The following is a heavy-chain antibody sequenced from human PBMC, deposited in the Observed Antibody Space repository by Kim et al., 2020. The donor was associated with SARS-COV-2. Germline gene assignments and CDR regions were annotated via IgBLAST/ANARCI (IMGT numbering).Heavy chain of an antibody. V-gene: IGHV2-5*02. J-gene: IGHJ3*01. D-gene: IGHD3-22*01. CDR2: NYWDDDK. CDR1: GFSLSTSGVG. Sequence: SGPTLVKPTQTLTLTCTFSGFSLSTSGVGVGWIRQPPGKALEWLALNYWDDDKRYSPSLKSRLTITKDTSKNQVVLIMTNMDPVDTATYYCAHVEYYYDRSGSRDAFDFWGQGTMVTVSS. CDR3: AHVEYYYDRSGSRDAFDF.